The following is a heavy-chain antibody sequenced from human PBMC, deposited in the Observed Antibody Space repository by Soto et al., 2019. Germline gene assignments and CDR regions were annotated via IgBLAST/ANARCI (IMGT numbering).Heavy chain of an antibody. CDR3: ATAHARDGMEV. V-gene: IGHV1-24*01. D-gene: IGHD2-8*01. Sequence: QVQLVQSGAEVKKPGASVKVSCKVSGYTLTELSMHWVRQAPGKGLEWMGGFDPEDGETIYAQKFQGRVTISEDTSTDTAYMELSRLKAEDSAVYYYATAHARDGMEVWGQGTTVAVSS. CDR1: GYTLTELS. CDR2: FDPEDGET. J-gene: IGHJ6*02.